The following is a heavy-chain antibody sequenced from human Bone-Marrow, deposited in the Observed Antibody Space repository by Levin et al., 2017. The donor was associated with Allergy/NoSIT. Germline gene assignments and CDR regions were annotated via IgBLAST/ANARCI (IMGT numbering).Heavy chain of an antibody. Sequence: ASVKVSCKSSGYSFTNFYIHWVRQAPGQGPEWMGRINPNSGGANYAQKFQGRVSMTRDTTVTTVYMELSRLTSDDTAKYYCARDYEEVWGTYRPAEGGLDYWGQGTQVTVSS. D-gene: IGHD3-16*02. J-gene: IGHJ4*02. CDR1: GYSFTNFY. V-gene: IGHV1-2*06. CDR2: INPNSGGA. CDR3: ARDYEEVWGTYRPAEGGLDY.